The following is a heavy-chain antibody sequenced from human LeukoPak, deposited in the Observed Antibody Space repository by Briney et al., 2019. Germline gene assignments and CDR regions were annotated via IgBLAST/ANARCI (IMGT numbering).Heavy chain of an antibody. CDR1: GFTFSSYA. J-gene: IGHJ6*02. CDR3: ARDGSGYCSSTSCYTRPYYYYGMDV. CDR2: ISSSSSYI. D-gene: IGHD2-2*02. Sequence: GGSLRLSCAASGFTFSSYAMSWVRQAPGKGLEWVSSISSSSSYIYYADSVKGRFTISRDNAKNSLYLQMNSLRAEDTAVYYCARDGSGYCSSTSCYTRPYYYYGMDVWGQGTTVTVSS. V-gene: IGHV3-21*01.